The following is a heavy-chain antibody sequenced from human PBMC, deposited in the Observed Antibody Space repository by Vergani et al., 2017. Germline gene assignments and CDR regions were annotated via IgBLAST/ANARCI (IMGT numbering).Heavy chain of an antibody. V-gene: IGHV3-30-3*01. CDR2: ISYDGSNK. CDR1: GFTFSSYA. J-gene: IGHJ6*03. Sequence: VQLLESGGGLVQPGGSLRLSCAASGFTFSSYAMHWVRQAPGKGLEWVAVISYDGSNKYYADSVKGRFTISRDNSKNTLYLQMNSLRAEDTAGYYCARDGVDCSSTSCPWGYYYYMDVWGKGTTVTVSS. CDR3: ARDGVDCSSTSCPWGYYYYMDV. D-gene: IGHD2-2*01.